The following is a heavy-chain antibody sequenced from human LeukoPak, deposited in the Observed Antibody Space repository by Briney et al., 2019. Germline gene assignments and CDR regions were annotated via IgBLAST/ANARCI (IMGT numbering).Heavy chain of an antibody. D-gene: IGHD3-22*01. CDR1: GFTFSSYA. J-gene: IGHJ3*02. V-gene: IGHV3-23*01. CDR3: ARDQRGYYDSSGPPLDAFDI. Sequence: GGSLRLSCAASGFTFSSYAMSWVRQAPGEGLEWVSAISGSGGSTYYADSVKGRFTISRDNSKNTLYLQMNSLRAEDTAVYYCARDQRGYYDSSGPPLDAFDIWGQGTMVTVSS. CDR2: ISGSGGST.